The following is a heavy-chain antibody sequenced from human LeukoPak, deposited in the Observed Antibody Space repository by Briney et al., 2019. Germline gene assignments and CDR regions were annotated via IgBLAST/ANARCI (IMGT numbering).Heavy chain of an antibody. D-gene: IGHD3-22*01. CDR1: GYTFTSYY. CDR3: ASLSYYHDSSGIAGEDY. CDR2: INPSGGST. V-gene: IGHV1-46*01. J-gene: IGHJ4*02. Sequence: GASVKVSCKASGYTFTSYYMHWVRQAPGQGLEWMGIINPSGGSTSYAQKFQGRVTMTRDTSTSTVYMELSSLRSEDTAVYYCASLSYYHDSSGIAGEDYWGQGTLVTVSS.